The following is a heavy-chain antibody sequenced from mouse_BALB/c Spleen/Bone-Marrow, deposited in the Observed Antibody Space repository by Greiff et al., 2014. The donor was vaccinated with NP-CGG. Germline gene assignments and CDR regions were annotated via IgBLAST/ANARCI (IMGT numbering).Heavy chain of an antibody. CDR3: ARLNYYGNLFV. CDR1: GFDFSRYW. CDR2: INPESSTI. Sequence: DVMLVESGGGLVQPGGSLKLSCAASGFDFSRYWMSWVRQAPGKVLEWIGEINPESSTINYTPSLKDKFIISRDNAKNTLFLQMTKVRSEDTALYYCARLNYYGNLFVWGAGTTVPVSS. V-gene: IGHV4-1*02. J-gene: IGHJ1*01. D-gene: IGHD1-1*01.